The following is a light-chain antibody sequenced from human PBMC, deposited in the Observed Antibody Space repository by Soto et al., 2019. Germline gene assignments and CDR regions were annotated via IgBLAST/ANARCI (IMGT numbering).Light chain of an antibody. J-gene: IGKJ1*01. CDR2: GAS. Sequence: EIVLTQSPGTLSLSPGERITLSCRASQSVGSSYLAWYQQKPGQSPRLLIYGASNRATGIPDRFSGSGSGTDFTLTISRLEPEDFAVYYCQQYGTSPWTFGQGTKVEIK. CDR3: QQYGTSPWT. CDR1: QSVGSSY. V-gene: IGKV3-20*01.